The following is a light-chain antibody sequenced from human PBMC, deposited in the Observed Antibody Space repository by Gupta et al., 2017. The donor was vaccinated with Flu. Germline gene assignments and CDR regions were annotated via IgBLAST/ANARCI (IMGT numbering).Light chain of an antibody. CDR2: GNN. CDR1: SSNIGSNY. Sequence: QSVLAQPPSASGTPGQRVTMSCSGSSSNIGSNYVNWYQQVPGTAPKLLICGNNQRPSGVPARFSGSKSGTSASLAISGLQSEDEADYYCAAWDDSLNGHYVFGTGTTVTVL. J-gene: IGLJ1*01. V-gene: IGLV1-44*01. CDR3: AAWDDSLNGHYV.